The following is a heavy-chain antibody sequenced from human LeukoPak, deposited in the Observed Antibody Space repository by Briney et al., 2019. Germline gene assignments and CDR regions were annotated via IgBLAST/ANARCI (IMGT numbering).Heavy chain of an antibody. CDR3: ARDCLVVATPLLTYDY. V-gene: IGHV3-21*01. CDR1: GFTFSSYS. CDR2: ISSSSSYI. J-gene: IGHJ4*02. D-gene: IGHD5-12*01. Sequence: GGSLRLSCAASGFTFSSYSMNWVRQAPGKGLEWVSSISSSSSYIYYADSVKGRFTISRDNAKNSLYLQMNSLRAEDTAVYYCARDCLVVATPLLTYDYWGQGTLVTVSS.